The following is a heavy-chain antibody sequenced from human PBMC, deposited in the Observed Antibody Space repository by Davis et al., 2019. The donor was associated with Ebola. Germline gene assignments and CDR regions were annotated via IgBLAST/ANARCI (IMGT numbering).Heavy chain of an antibody. CDR2: ISSSSSTI. V-gene: IGHV3-48*03. J-gene: IGHJ4*02. CDR1: GFTFSSYE. Sequence: GESLKISCAASGFTFSSYEMNWVRQAPGKGLEWVSYISSSSSTIYYADSVKGRFTISRDNAKNSLYLQMNSLRAEDTAVYYCAKWDCSGGSCYGGDYWGQGTLVTVSS. CDR3: AKWDCSGGSCYGGDY. D-gene: IGHD2-15*01.